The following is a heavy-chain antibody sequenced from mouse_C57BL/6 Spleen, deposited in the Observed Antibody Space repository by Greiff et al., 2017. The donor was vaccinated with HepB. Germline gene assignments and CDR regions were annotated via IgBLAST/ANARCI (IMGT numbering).Heavy chain of an antibody. V-gene: IGHV1-52*01. CDR1: GYTFTSYW. D-gene: IGHD3-2*02. CDR3: AREDSSGYEGFAY. J-gene: IGHJ3*01. Sequence: VQPQQPGAELVRPGSSVKPSRKASGYTFTSYWMHWVKQRPIQGLEWIGNIDPSDSETHYNQKFKDKATLTVDKSSSTAYMQLSSLTSEDSAVYYCAREDSSGYEGFAYWGQGTLVTVSA. CDR2: IDPSDSET.